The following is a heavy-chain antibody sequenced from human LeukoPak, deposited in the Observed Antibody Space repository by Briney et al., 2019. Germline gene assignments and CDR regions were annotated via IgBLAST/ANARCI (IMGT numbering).Heavy chain of an antibody. CDR2: IYYSGST. CDR3: ASRPVQLWSDH. D-gene: IGHD5-18*01. CDR1: GDSISTSTFY. J-gene: IGHJ4*02. V-gene: IGHV4-39*01. Sequence: SETLSLTCTVSGDSISTSTFYWGWIRQPPGKGLEWIGSIYYSGSTYYNPSLKSRVTMFVDTSKNQFSLKLNSVTAADTAVYFCASRPVQLWSDHWGQGTLVTVSS.